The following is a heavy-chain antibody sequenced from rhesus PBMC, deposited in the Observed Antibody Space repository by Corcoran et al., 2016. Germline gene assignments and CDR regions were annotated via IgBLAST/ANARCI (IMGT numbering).Heavy chain of an antibody. CDR2: IHGNSGGT. J-gene: IGHJ4*01. D-gene: IGHD2-21*01. V-gene: IGHV4-80*01. CDR1: GASISYYW. CDR3: ARLVVATFPNFDY. Sequence: QVQLQESGPGLVKPSETLSLTCAVSGASISYYWWSWIRPTPGKGLEWIGGIHGNSGGTYYNPSLKSRVTTSKDASKNQFSLTLSSVTAADTAVYYCARLVVATFPNFDYWGQGVLVTVSS.